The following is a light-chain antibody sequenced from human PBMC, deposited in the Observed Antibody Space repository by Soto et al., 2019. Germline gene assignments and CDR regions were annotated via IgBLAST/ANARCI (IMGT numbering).Light chain of an antibody. Sequence: AIRMTQSPSSLSASTGDRVTITCRASQDISSFLAWYQQKPGKAPKLLIYDASSLESGVPSRFSGSGSGTDFTLTINNLQPDDLATYYCQQYGTYLLTFGQGTRLEIK. J-gene: IGKJ5*01. V-gene: IGKV1-8*01. CDR1: QDISSF. CDR3: QQYGTYLLT. CDR2: DAS.